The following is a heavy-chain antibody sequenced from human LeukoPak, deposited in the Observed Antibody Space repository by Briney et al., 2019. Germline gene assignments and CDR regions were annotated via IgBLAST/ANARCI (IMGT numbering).Heavy chain of an antibody. Sequence: GGSLRLSCAASGFTFNSYAMSWVRQAPRKGLEWVSAISGSGGSTYYADSVKGRFIISRDNAKNSLYLQMNSLRAEDTAVYYCARDLTDCSSTSCFYYMDVWGKGTTVTVSS. CDR1: GFTFNSYA. J-gene: IGHJ6*03. CDR3: ARDLTDCSSTSCFYYMDV. CDR2: ISGSGGST. D-gene: IGHD2-2*01. V-gene: IGHV3-23*01.